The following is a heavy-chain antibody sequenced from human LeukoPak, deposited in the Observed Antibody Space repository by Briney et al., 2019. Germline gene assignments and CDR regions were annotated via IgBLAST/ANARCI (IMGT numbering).Heavy chain of an antibody. CDR2: TKKDVIDQ. J-gene: IGHJ4*02. CDR3: TTYYDSGPSKD. CDR1: GFTFCSYW. V-gene: IGHV3-7*05. D-gene: IGHD3-22*01. Sequence: GGSVTLSCAASGFTFCSYWMIWVPQAPGKGLEGVANTKKDVIDQYYEDSVKGRFTISRDNTKNSLFLQMNSLRAEDTAMYYCTTYYDSGPSKDWGEGTLVTVSS.